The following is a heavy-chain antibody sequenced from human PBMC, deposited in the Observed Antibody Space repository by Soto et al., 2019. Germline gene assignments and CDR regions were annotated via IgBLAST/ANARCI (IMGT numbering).Heavy chain of an antibody. CDR1: GYTFTSYY. CDR3: AGTTVAYHDAFDI. V-gene: IGHV1-46*03. Sequence: ASVKVSCKASGYTFTSYYMHWVRQAPGQGLEWMGIINLSGGSTSYAQKFQGRVTMTRDTSTSTVYMELSSLRSEDTAVYYCAGTTVAYHDAFDIWGQGTMVTVSS. J-gene: IGHJ3*02. CDR2: INLSGGST. D-gene: IGHD4-17*01.